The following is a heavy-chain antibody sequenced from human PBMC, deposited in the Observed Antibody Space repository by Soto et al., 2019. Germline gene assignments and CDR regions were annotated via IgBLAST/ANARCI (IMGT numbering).Heavy chain of an antibody. CDR3: ARFRVDSSGYFSWVCDY. Sequence: LETLSLTCTVSGGSVSSGSYYWSWIRQPPGKGLEWIGYIYYSGSTNYNPSLKSRVTISVDTSKNQFSLKLSSVTAADTAVYYCARFRVDSSGYFSWVCDYWGQGTLVTVSS. CDR2: IYYSGST. CDR1: GGSVSSGSYY. D-gene: IGHD3-22*01. J-gene: IGHJ4*02. V-gene: IGHV4-61*01.